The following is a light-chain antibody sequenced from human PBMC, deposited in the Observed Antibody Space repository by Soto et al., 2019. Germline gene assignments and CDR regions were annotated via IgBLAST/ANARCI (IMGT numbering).Light chain of an antibody. J-gene: IGLJ2*01. CDR3: SSFATSGTTVI. Sequence: QSVLTQPASVSGSPGQSITISCTGTNSDVGGFNYVSWYQQHPDKAPKLIIFEVTDRPSGVSNRFSGSKSGNTASLTISGLQAEDESDYYCSSFATSGTTVIFGGGTKLTVL. CDR2: EVT. V-gene: IGLV2-14*01. CDR1: NSDVGGFNY.